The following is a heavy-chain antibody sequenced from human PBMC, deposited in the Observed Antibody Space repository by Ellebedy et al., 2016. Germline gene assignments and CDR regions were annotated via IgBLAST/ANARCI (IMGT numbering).Heavy chain of an antibody. CDR1: GFTFSSYS. D-gene: IGHD3-10*01. Sequence: GESLKISCAASGFTFSSYSMNWVRQAPGKGLEWVSSISSSSSYIYYADSVKGRFTISRDNAKNSLYLQMNSLRAEDTAVYYCARDGITMVRGPFGYYYGMDVWGQGTTVTVSS. CDR2: ISSSSSYI. CDR3: ARDGITMVRGPFGYYYGMDV. J-gene: IGHJ6*02. V-gene: IGHV3-21*01.